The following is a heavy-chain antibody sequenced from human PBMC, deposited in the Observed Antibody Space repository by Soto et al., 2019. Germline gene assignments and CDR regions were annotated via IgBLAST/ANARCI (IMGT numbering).Heavy chain of an antibody. V-gene: IGHV1-18*04. CDR1: GYTLTSSV. Sequence: QVQLVQSGAEVKKPGASVKVYCKASGYTLTSSVSGWVRQAPGKGFGWLGWISAYNGNTNYAQKLRARVTMTTDTSTSTAYMELRSLRSDDTAVYYCARSVSKDTTVTTFWGQGTLVTVSS. CDR2: ISAYNGNT. J-gene: IGHJ4*02. D-gene: IGHD4-4*01. CDR3: ARSVSKDTTVTTF.